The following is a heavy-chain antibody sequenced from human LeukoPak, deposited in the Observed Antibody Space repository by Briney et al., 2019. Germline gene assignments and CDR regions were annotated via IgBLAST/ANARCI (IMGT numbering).Heavy chain of an antibody. V-gene: IGHV3-74*01. CDR1: GFTLSGYW. Sequence: PGRSLRLSCAASGFTLSGYWMHWVRQAPGKGLVWVSRINSDGSSTSYADSVKGRFTISRDNAKNTLYLQMNSLRAEDTAVYYCASPVSTWAFDYWGQGTLVTVSS. J-gene: IGHJ4*02. D-gene: IGHD3-3*02. CDR3: ASPVSTWAFDY. CDR2: INSDGSST.